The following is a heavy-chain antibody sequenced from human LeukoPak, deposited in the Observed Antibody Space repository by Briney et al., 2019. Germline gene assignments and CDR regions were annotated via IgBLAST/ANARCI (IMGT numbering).Heavy chain of an antibody. CDR3: AKDISDGDYDDPFDY. Sequence: PGGSLRLSCAASGFRFDDYAMHWVRQAPGKGLEWVSGISWNSGTLGYADSVKGRFTISRDNAKNSLFLEMSSLGAEDTAFYYCAKDISDGDYDDPFDYWGQGTRVIVSS. CDR2: ISWNSGTL. CDR1: GFRFDDYA. D-gene: IGHD4-17*01. J-gene: IGHJ4*02. V-gene: IGHV3-9*01.